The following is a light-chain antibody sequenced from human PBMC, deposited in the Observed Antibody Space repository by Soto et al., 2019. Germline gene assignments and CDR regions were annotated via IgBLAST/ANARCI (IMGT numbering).Light chain of an antibody. J-gene: IGKJ1*01. CDR3: QHYNPYSPRT. CDR1: QSISSW. CDR2: DAS. V-gene: IGKV1-5*01. Sequence: DIQMTQSPSTLSASVGDRVIITCRASQSISSWLAWYQQKPGKAPNLLISDASSLHSGVPSRFSGSGSGTEFPLTISRLQPDDFVYYYDQHYNPYSPRTFGQGTKVEIK.